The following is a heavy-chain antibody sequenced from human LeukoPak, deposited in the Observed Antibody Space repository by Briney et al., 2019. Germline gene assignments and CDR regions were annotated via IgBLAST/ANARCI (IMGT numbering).Heavy chain of an antibody. D-gene: IGHD5-24*01. V-gene: IGHV3-7*01. CDR2: IKQDGSEK. J-gene: IGHJ6*02. Sequence: GGSLRLSCAASGFTFSSYWMSWVRQAPGKGLEWVANIKQDGSEKYHVDSVKGRFTISRDNAKNSLYLQMNSLRAEDTAVYYCARKESAYYYYAMDVWGQRTTVTVSS. CDR3: ARKESAYYYYAMDV. CDR1: GFTFSSYW.